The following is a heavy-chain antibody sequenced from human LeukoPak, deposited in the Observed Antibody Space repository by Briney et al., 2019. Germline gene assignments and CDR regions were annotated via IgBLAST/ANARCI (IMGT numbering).Heavy chain of an antibody. D-gene: IGHD2-21*02. J-gene: IGHJ4*02. V-gene: IGHV1-18*01. CDR1: GYTFTSYG. Sequence: ASVKVSCKASGYTFTSYGISWVRQAPGQGLEWMGWISAYNGNTNYAQKFQGRVTMTRDTSISTAYMELSRLRSDDTAVYYCAQTVTDYWGQGTLVTVSS. CDR3: AQTVTDY. CDR2: ISAYNGNT.